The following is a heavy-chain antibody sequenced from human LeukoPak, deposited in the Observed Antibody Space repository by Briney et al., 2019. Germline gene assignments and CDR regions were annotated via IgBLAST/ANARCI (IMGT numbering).Heavy chain of an antibody. V-gene: IGHV4-39*01. CDR2: IYYSGST. CDR3: ASLGVGGPRSVWYFDL. J-gene: IGHJ2*01. CDR1: GGSISSSSYY. D-gene: IGHD3-10*01. Sequence: SETLSLTCTVSGGSISSSSYYWGWIRQPPGKGLEWIGRIYYSGSTYYNPSLKSRVTISVDTSKNQFSLNLNSVTAADTAVYYCASLGVGGPRSVWYFDLWGRGTLVTVSS.